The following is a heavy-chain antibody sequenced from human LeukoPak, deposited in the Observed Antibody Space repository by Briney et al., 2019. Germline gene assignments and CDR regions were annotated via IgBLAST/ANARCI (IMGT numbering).Heavy chain of an antibody. J-gene: IGHJ4*02. CDR3: ATVLYGSGSSYFDY. Sequence: ASVKVSCKVSGYTLTELSMHWVRQAPGKGLEWMGGFDPEDGETIYAQKFQGRVTMTEDTSTDTAYMELSSLRPEDTAVYYCATVLYGSGSSYFDYWGQGTLVTVSS. D-gene: IGHD3-10*01. CDR2: FDPEDGET. CDR1: GYTLTELS. V-gene: IGHV1-24*01.